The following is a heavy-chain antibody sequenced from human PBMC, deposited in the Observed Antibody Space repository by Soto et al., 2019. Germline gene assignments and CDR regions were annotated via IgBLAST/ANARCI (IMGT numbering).Heavy chain of an antibody. V-gene: IGHV3-74*03. Sequence: EVQLVESGGGPVQAGGSLRLSCAASGLTLSNYWMQWVRQGPGKGLVWVAHINSDGITTKYAESVKGRFTISRDDAKNMLYLQMNRLRHDDTAVYYCAKVKGGSGARGDPLDLWGQGILVTVSS. D-gene: IGHD2-15*01. CDR2: INSDGITT. CDR1: GLTLSNYW. J-gene: IGHJ5*02. CDR3: AKVKGGSGARGDPLDL.